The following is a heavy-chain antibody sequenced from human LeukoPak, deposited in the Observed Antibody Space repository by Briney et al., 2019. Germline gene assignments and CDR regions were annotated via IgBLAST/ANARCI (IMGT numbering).Heavy chain of an antibody. V-gene: IGHV3-11*04. D-gene: IGHD2-8*01. Sequence: PGGSLRLSCVASGFIFSDHYMDWVRQAPGKGLEWVSYISSSSSTISYPDSVKGRFTISRDNAKNSLYLQMNNLRAEDTAVYYCARDRCTNGVCYTFAYWGQGTLVTVSS. CDR3: ARDRCTNGVCYTFAY. CDR2: ISSSSSTI. J-gene: IGHJ4*02. CDR1: GFIFSDHY.